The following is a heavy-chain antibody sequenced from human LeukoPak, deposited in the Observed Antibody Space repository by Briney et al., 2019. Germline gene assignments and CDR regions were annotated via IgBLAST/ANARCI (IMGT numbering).Heavy chain of an antibody. D-gene: IGHD3-10*01. CDR3: ARSGSYIAMYYYYAMDV. CDR2: IYYSGNT. V-gene: IGHV4-59*08. J-gene: IGHJ6*02. CDR1: GGSINTYY. Sequence: NTSETLSLTCTVSGGSINTYYWSWIRQPPGKGLEWIGYIYYSGNTNYNPSLKSRVTISVDPSKNQFSLNLSSVTAADTAVYYCARSGSYIAMYYYYAMDVWGQGTTVTVSS.